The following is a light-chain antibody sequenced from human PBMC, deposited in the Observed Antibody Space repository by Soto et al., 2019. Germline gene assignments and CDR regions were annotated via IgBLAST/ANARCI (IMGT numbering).Light chain of an antibody. CDR1: QGISTY. CDR2: DAS. V-gene: IGKV1-9*01. Sequence: DIQLLQSPSFLSASVGDRVTITCRASQGISTYLAWYQQKPGKAPKLLIYDASTLQTGVPSRFSGSGSGTEFTLTISSLQPEDFATFYCQHFNSYPLTFGGGTKVDIK. J-gene: IGKJ4*01. CDR3: QHFNSYPLT.